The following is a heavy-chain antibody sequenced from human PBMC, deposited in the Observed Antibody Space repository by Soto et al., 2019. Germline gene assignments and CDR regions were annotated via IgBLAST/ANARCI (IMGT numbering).Heavy chain of an antibody. CDR2: INPDGSIT. V-gene: IGHV3-74*01. Sequence: DVQLVESGGGLVQPGGSLRLSCAASGFTFSTSWMHWVRQTPGKGLVWVSHINPDGSITNYADSAKGRFTISRDNAKNTLFLQMNNLRAEDTSVYFCARDIGYGGNWGQGTLVTVSS. CDR3: ARDIGYGGN. D-gene: IGHD3-16*01. J-gene: IGHJ4*02. CDR1: GFTFSTSW.